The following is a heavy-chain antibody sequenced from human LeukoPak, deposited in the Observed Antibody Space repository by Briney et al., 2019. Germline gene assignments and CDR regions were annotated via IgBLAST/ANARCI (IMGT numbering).Heavy chain of an antibody. V-gene: IGHV4-59*01. J-gene: IGHJ4*02. Sequence: SETLSLTCTVSGGSISSYYWSWIRQPPGKGLEWIGYIYYGGSTNYNPSLKSRVTISVDTSKNQFSLKLSSVTAADTAVYYCASRDYDSSGYHYWGQGTLVTVSS. D-gene: IGHD3-22*01. CDR1: GGSISSYY. CDR2: IYYGGST. CDR3: ASRDYDSSGYHY.